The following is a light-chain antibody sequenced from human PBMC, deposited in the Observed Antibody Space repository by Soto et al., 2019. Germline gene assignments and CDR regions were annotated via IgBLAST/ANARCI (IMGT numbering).Light chain of an antibody. J-gene: IGLJ1*01. V-gene: IGLV1-40*01. CDR2: GNS. CDR1: SSNIGAGYD. CDR3: QSYASSLSGLV. Sequence: QSVLPQPPSVSGAPGQRVTISCTGSSSNIGAGYDVHWYQQLPGTAPKLLIYGNSNRPSGVPDRFSGSKSGTSASLAITGLQAEDEADYYCQSYASSLSGLVFGTGTKLTVL.